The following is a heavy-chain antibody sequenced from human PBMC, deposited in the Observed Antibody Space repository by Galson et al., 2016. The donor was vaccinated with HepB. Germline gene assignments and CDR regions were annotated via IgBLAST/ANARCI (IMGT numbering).Heavy chain of an antibody. J-gene: IGHJ4*02. Sequence: SLRLSCAASGFTFSIFAMNWVRQAPGKGLEWVSGISDNGVSTYYVDSVKGRFTSSRDNFKNMLYLQMNSLRAEDTAVYYCAKGLTTVTTEVDYWGQGTLVTVSS. V-gene: IGHV3-23*01. D-gene: IGHD4-17*01. CDR3: AKGLTTVTTEVDY. CDR1: GFTFSIFA. CDR2: ISDNGVST.